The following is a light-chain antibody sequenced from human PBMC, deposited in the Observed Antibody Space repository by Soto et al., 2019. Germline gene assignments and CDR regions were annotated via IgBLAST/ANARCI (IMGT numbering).Light chain of an antibody. CDR1: QSISSW. CDR2: GAS. Sequence: IQLTQSPSSLSASVGDRVTITCRASQSISSWLAWYQQKPGKAPKLLIYGASSLQSGVPSRFSGSGSGTEFTLTISSLQPDDFATYYSQHYNSYSEAFGQGTKVDIK. V-gene: IGKV1-5*01. CDR3: QHYNSYSEA. J-gene: IGKJ1*01.